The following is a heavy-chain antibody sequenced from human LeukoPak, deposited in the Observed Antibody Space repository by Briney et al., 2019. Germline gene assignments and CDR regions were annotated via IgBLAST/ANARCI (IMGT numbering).Heavy chain of an antibody. CDR2: ISSSSSYI. D-gene: IGHD3/OR15-3a*01. Sequence: GSLRLSCAASGFTFSSYSMNWVRQAPGKGLEWVSSISSSSSYIYYADSVKGRFTISRDNAKNSLYLQMNSLRAEDTAVYYCARRTGCNGLWSCFDAFDIWGQGTLVTVSS. V-gene: IGHV3-21*01. J-gene: IGHJ4*02. CDR1: GFTFSSYS. CDR3: ARRTGCNGLWSCFDAFDI.